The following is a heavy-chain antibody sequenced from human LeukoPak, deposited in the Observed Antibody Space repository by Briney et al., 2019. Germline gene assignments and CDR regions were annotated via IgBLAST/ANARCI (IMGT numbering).Heavy chain of an antibody. V-gene: IGHV1-18*01. CDR3: ARAGGLYYDSSGYLDY. CDR1: GGTFSSYA. D-gene: IGHD3-22*01. CDR2: ISAYNGNT. J-gene: IGHJ4*02. Sequence: ASVKVSCKASGGTFSSYAISWVRQAPGQGLEWMGWISAYNGNTNYAQKLQGRVTMTTDTSTSTAYMELRSLRSDDTAVYYCARAGGLYYDSSGYLDYWGQGTLVTVSS.